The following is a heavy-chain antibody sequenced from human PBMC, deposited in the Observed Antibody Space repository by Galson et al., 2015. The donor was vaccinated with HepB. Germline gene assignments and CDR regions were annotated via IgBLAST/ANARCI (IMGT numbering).Heavy chain of an antibody. CDR3: ARWPKYCTNAVCYSFDY. CDR1: GSKFTTYW. V-gene: IGHV5-10-1*01. CDR2: IDPSESYT. J-gene: IGHJ4*02. D-gene: IGHD2-8*01. Sequence: QSGAEVKKPGESLRPSCKGSGSKFTTYWINWVRQMPGKGLEWMGRIDPSESYTNYSPSFQGHVTISADKSISTAYLQWSSLKASDTAMYYCARWPKYCTNAVCYSFDYWGQGALVTVAS.